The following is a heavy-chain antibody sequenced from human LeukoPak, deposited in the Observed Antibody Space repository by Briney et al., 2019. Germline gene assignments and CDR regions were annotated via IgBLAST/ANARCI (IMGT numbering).Heavy chain of an antibody. D-gene: IGHD2-21*02. Sequence: GGSLRLSCVASGFTFNSYSMSWVRHAPGKGLEWVSLISNGGTTYYADSVKGRFTISRDISENTLYLQMNSLRAEDTAVYYCAKEARQCGPDCFSLLDCWGQGTLVTVSS. CDR1: GFTFNSYS. CDR3: AKEARQCGPDCFSLLDC. V-gene: IGHV3-23*01. CDR2: ISNGGTT. J-gene: IGHJ4*02.